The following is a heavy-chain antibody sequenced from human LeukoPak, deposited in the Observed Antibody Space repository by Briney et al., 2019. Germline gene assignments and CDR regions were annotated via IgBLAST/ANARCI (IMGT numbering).Heavy chain of an antibody. D-gene: IGHD3-22*01. J-gene: IGHJ6*02. CDR2: IYYSGST. Sequence: SETLSLTCTVSGGSISSGGYYWSWIRQHPGKGLEWIGYIYYSGSTYYNPSLKSRVTISVDTSKNQFSLKLSSVTAADTAVYYCAREPYYYDSSGYGLIYGMDVWGQGTTVTVSS. V-gene: IGHV4-31*03. CDR3: AREPYYYDSSGYGLIYGMDV. CDR1: GGSISSGGYY.